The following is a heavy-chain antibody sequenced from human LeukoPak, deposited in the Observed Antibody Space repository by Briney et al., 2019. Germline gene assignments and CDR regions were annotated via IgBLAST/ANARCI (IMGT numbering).Heavy chain of an antibody. CDR2: IKSKTDGGTT. V-gene: IGHV3-15*01. Sequence: PGGSLRLSCAASGFTLSDHYMDWVRQAPGKGLEWVGRIKSKTDGGTTDYAAPVKGRFTISRDDSKNTLYLQMNSLKTEDTAVYYCTTDAHYDILTGYYTLDYWGQGTLVTVSS. CDR1: GFTLSDHY. D-gene: IGHD3-9*01. CDR3: TTDAHYDILTGYYTLDY. J-gene: IGHJ4*02.